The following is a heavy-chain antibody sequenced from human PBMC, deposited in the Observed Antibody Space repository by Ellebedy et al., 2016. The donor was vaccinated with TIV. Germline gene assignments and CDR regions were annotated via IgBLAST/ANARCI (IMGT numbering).Heavy chain of an antibody. Sequence: PGGSLRLSCAASGFTFSSYGMHWVRQAPGKGLEWVAFIRYDGSNKYYADSVKGRFTISRDNSKNTLYLQMNSLRAEDTAVYYCAKDSPYYDILTGFGMDVWGQGTTVTVSS. J-gene: IGHJ6*02. CDR3: AKDSPYYDILTGFGMDV. CDR1: GFTFSSYG. D-gene: IGHD3-9*01. CDR2: IRYDGSNK. V-gene: IGHV3-30*02.